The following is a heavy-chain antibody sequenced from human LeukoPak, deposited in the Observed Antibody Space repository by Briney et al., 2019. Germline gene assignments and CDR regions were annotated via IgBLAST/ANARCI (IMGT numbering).Heavy chain of an antibody. CDR3: AAAPTGKGAFDI. D-gene: IGHD3-10*01. CDR2: TYYRSKWDN. Sequence: SQTLSLTCGISGDSVSSNSAAWHWIRQSPSRGLEWLGRTYYRSKWDNDYAVSVKSRIPINPDTSKNQFSLHLNSVTPEDTAVYYCAAAPTGKGAFDIWGQGTMVTVSS. V-gene: IGHV6-1*01. J-gene: IGHJ3*02. CDR1: GDSVSSNSAA.